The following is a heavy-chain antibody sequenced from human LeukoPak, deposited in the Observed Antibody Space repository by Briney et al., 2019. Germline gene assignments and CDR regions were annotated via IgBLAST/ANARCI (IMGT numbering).Heavy chain of an antibody. V-gene: IGHV4-59*01. CDR3: ARVGPMFGGFFYFDY. Sequence: SETLSLTCTVSGGSISSYYWSWIRQPPGKGPEWIGYTYYSGSTKYNPSLKSRVTISEDTSKNQFSLKLSSVTAADTAVYYCARVGPMFGGFFYFDYGGQGPLVTVPS. D-gene: IGHD3-16*01. J-gene: IGHJ4*02. CDR2: TYYSGST. CDR1: GGSISSYY.